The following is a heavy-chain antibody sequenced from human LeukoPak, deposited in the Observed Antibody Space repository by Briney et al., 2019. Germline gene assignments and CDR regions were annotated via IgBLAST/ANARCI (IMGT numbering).Heavy chain of an antibody. CDR3: ARVASSSWYTLGDDY. CDR1: GFTFSSYW. D-gene: IGHD6-13*01. Sequence: PGGSLRLSCAASGFTFSSYWMSWVRQAPGKGLEWVANIKQDGSEEYYVDSVKGRFTISRDNAKNSLYLQMNSLRAEDTAVYYCARVASSSWYTLGDDYWGQGTLVTVSS. J-gene: IGHJ4*02. CDR2: IKQDGSEE. V-gene: IGHV3-7*01.